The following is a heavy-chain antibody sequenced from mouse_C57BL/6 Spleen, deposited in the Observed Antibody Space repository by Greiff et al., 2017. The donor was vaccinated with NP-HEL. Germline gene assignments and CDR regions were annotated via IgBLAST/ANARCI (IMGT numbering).Heavy chain of an antibody. D-gene: IGHD2-4*01. CDR1: GYTFTSYW. CDR3: ARAADYDESFDY. V-gene: IGHV1-53*01. Sequence: QVQLQQPGAELVKPGASVKLSCKASGYTFTSYWMHWVKQRPGQGLEWIGKIDPNNGGTNYNQKFKGKATLTVDKSSSTAYMQLSSLTSDDSAVYYCARAADYDESFDYWGQGTSVTVSS. CDR2: IDPNNGGT. J-gene: IGHJ4*01.